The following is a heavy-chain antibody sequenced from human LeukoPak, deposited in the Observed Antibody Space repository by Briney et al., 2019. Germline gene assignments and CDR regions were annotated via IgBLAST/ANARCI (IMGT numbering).Heavy chain of an antibody. V-gene: IGHV3-7*05. D-gene: IGHD5-24*01. J-gene: IGHJ4*02. Sequence: GGSLRLSCAASGFTFSNYWMSWVRQAPGKGLEWVANIKEDGSDKYYVDSVKGRFTISRDNAKNSQYLQMNSLRVEDTAVYFCARDTGYNTFDYWGQGTLVTVSS. CDR3: ARDTGYNTFDY. CDR2: IKEDGSDK. CDR1: GFTFSNYW.